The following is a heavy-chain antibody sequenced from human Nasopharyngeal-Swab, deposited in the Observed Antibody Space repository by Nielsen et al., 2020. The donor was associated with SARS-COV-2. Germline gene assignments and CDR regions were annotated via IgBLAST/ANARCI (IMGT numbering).Heavy chain of an antibody. CDR1: GYSFTSYW. J-gene: IGHJ2*01. V-gene: IGHV5-51*01. CDR2: IYPGGSDT. Sequence: GGSLRLSCKGSGYSFTSYWIGWVRQMPGKGLEWMGIIYPGGSDTRYSPSFQGQVTISADKSISTAYLQWSSLKASDTAMYYCARHNCGGDCYSNDWYFDLWGRGTLVTVSS. CDR3: ARHNCGGDCYSNDWYFDL. D-gene: IGHD2-21*02.